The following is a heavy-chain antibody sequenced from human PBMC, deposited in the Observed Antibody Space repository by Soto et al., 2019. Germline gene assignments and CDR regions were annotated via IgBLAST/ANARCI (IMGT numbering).Heavy chain of an antibody. J-gene: IGHJ4*02. CDR1: GVTLTSVW. CDR2: IRSATDGGTT. Sequence: GGSLRLSCAVSGVTLTSVWMNWIRQAPGEGPEWVGRIRSATDGGTTDYAAPVKGRFTISRHDSENALYLQMNSLKSEDTAVYYCSHGYYQYFNSWGQGTLVTVSS. D-gene: IGHD5-18*01. CDR3: SHGYYQYFNS. V-gene: IGHV3-15*07.